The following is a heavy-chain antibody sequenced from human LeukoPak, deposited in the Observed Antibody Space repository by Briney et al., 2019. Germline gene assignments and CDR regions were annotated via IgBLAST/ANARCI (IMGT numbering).Heavy chain of an antibody. D-gene: IGHD5-18*01. Sequence: GGSLRLSCAASGFAFSSYSMNWVRQAPGKGLEWVSSISSSSSYIYYADSVKGRFTISRDNAKNSLYLQMNSLRAEDTAVYYCVVSYGPPFFDYWGQGTLVTVSS. V-gene: IGHV3-21*01. CDR3: VVSYGPPFFDY. CDR2: ISSSSSYI. CDR1: GFAFSSYS. J-gene: IGHJ4*02.